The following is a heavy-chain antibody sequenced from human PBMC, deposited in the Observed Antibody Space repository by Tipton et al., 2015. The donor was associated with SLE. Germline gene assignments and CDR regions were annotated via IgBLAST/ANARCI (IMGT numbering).Heavy chain of an antibody. CDR2: IYYSGST. V-gene: IGHV4-31*02. J-gene: IGHJ5*02. CDR1: GFTFSDYY. D-gene: IGHD6-6*01. Sequence: LRLSCAASGFTFSDYYMSWIRQAPGKGLEWIGYIYYSGSTYYNPSLKSRVTISVDTSKNQFSLKLTSVTAADTAVYYCARGGASSKWLDPWGQGILVTVSS. CDR3: ARGGASSKWLDP.